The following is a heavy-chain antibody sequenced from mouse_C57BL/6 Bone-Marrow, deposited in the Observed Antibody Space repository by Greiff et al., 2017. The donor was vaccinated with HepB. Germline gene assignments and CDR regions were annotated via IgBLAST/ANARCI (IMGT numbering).Heavy chain of an antibody. J-gene: IGHJ3*01. CDR2: ISYDGSN. CDR1: GYSITSGYY. CDR3: ARDRGGGPWFAY. Sequence: VQLKESGPGLVKPSQSLSLTCSVTGYSITSGYYWNWIRQFPGNKLEWMGYISYDGSNNYNPSLKNRISISRDTSKNQFFLKLNSVTTEDTATYYCARDRGGGPWFAYWGQGTLVTVSA. V-gene: IGHV3-6*01.